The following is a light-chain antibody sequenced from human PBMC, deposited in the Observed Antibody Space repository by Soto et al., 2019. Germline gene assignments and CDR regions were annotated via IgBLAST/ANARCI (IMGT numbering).Light chain of an antibody. V-gene: IGKV1-5*03. CDR2: KAS. J-gene: IGKJ1*01. Sequence: DVQMTQSPSTLSASLGDRVTITCRASQSISSWLAWYQQKPGKAPKLMIYKASTLESGVPSRFSGSGSGAEFNLTISSLQPDDFATYYCQQYNNYSWTFGQGTKVEIK. CDR3: QQYNNYSWT. CDR1: QSISSW.